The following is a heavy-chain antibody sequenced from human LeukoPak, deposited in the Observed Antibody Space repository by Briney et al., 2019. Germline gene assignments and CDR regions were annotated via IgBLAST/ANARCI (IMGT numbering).Heavy chain of an antibody. CDR2: ISGTGGST. V-gene: IGHV3-23*01. J-gene: IGHJ5*02. CDR1: GFTFSSYA. Sequence: GGPLRLSCAASGFTFSSYAMSWVRQAPGKGLEWVSAISGTGGSTFYADSVKGRFTISRDNSKNTMYLQMNSLRAEDTAVYYCAKSLRGDYNWFDPWGQGTLVTVSS. D-gene: IGHD2-21*02. CDR3: AKSLRGDYNWFDP.